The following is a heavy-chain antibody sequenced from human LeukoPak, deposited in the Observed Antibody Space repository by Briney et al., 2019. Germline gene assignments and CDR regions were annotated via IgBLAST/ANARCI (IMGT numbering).Heavy chain of an antibody. CDR3: ARDQWLDY. V-gene: IGHV3-48*01. CDR2: ISSSSTTI. D-gene: IGHD6-19*01. CDR1: GFTFSSYS. Sequence: GGSLRLSCAASGFTFSSYSMNWIRQAPGKGLEWISYISSSSTTISYADSVKGRFTVSRDNAKSSLYLQMNSLRAEDTAVYYCARDQWLDYWGQGTLVTVSS. J-gene: IGHJ4*02.